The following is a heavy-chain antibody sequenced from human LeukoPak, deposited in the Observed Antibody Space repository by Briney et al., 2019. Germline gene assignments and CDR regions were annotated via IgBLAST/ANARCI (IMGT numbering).Heavy chain of an antibody. Sequence: ASVKVPCKASGYTFTGHYMHWVRQAPGQGLEWMGCINPNSGGTNYAQKFQGRVTMTRDTSTSTVYMELSSLRSEDTAVYYCARSSGEQLAPLDYWGQGTLVTVSS. V-gene: IGHV1-2*02. CDR2: INPNSGGT. D-gene: IGHD6-6*01. CDR1: GYTFTGHY. CDR3: ARSSGEQLAPLDY. J-gene: IGHJ4*02.